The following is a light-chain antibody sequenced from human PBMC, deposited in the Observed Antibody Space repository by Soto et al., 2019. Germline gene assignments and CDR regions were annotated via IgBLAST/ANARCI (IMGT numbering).Light chain of an antibody. CDR2: EVS. CDR1: SSDVGSYNY. Sequence: QSALTQPASVSGSPGQSITISCTGTSSDVGSYNYVSWYQQHPGKAPKLMIYEVSNRPSGVSNRFSGSKYGNTASLTISGLQAEDEANYYCSSYTSISTLVFGGGTKRPVL. J-gene: IGLJ3*02. V-gene: IGLV2-14*01. CDR3: SSYTSISTLV.